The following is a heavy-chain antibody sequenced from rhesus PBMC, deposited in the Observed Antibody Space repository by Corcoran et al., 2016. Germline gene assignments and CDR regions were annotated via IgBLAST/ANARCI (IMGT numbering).Heavy chain of an antibody. D-gene: IGHD6S26*01. Sequence: QVTLKESGPARVKPTQTLTLTCTFSGFSISTTGTGVGWIRQPPGKALEWLASIYWKDSKDYSTSQKSRLTISTDTTKNQVVLTMTNMDPVDTATYYCARVGSGSSVRGFDYWGQGVLVTVSS. CDR3: ARVGSGSSVRGFDY. V-gene: IGHV2-95*01. CDR2: IYWKDSK. CDR1: GFSISTTGTG. J-gene: IGHJ4*01.